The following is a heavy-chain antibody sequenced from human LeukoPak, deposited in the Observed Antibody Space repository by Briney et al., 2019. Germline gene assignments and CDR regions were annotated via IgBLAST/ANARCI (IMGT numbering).Heavy chain of an antibody. CDR2: IYYSGST. CDR3: ARSGYSRDAFDI. J-gene: IGHJ3*02. Sequence: SETLSLTCTVSGGSISSSSYYWGWIRQPPGKGLEWIGSIYYSGSTYYNPSLKSRVTISVDTSKNQFSLKLSSVTAADTAVYYCARSGYSRDAFDIWGQGTMVTVSS. CDR1: GGSISSSSYY. V-gene: IGHV4-39*07. D-gene: IGHD5-18*01.